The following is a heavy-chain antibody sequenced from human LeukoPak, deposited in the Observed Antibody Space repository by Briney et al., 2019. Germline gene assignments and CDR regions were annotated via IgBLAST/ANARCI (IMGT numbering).Heavy chain of an antibody. J-gene: IGHJ4*02. CDR3: ASNTYCSGGSCNRI. V-gene: IGHV4-4*07. CDR1: GGSISSYY. D-gene: IGHD2-15*01. CDR2: IYTSGST. Sequence: SETLSLTCTVSGGSISSYYWSWIRQPAGKGLEWIGRIYTSGSTNYNPSLKSRVTMSVDASKNQFSLKLSSVTAADTAVYYCASNTYCSGGSCNRIWGQGTLVTVSS.